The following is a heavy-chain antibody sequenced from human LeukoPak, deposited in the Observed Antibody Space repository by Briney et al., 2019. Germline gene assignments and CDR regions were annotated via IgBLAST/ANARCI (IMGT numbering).Heavy chain of an antibody. V-gene: IGHV1-2*02. D-gene: IGHD2-2*01. CDR3: ARAEDIVVVPAAMPVGY. CDR1: GYTFTGYY. CDR2: INPNSGGT. J-gene: IGHJ4*02. Sequence: ASVKVSCKASGYTFTGYYMHWVRQAPGQGLEWMGWINPNSGGTNYAQKFQGRVTMTRDTSISTAYMELSRLRSDDTAVYYCARAEDIVVVPAAMPVGYWGQGTLVTVSS.